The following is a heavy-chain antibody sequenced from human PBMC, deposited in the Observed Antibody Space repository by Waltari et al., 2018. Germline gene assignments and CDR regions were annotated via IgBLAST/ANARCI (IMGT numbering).Heavy chain of an antibody. V-gene: IGHV7-4-1*02. CDR2: VNTKTGNP. CDR3: ARGIQLWGRGSWYFDN. J-gene: IGHJ4*02. D-gene: IGHD3-16*01. Sequence: QEQLVQSGSELKKPGASVKVSCKASGYIFTNYAMNWVRQAPGQGLEGMGWVNTKTGNPTYAQGFRGRFVFSLDTSDSTASLQISSLKAEDTAVYYCARGIQLWGRGSWYFDNWGQGTLVTVSS. CDR1: GYIFTNYA.